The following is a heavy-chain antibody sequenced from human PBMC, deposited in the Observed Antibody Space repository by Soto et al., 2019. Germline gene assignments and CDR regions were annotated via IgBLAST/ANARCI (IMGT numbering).Heavy chain of an antibody. J-gene: IGHJ4*01. CDR2: IIPIFGTA. CDR1: GGTFSSYA. V-gene: IGHV1-69*13. D-gene: IGHD3-22*01. Sequence: SVKVSCKASGGTFSSYAISWVRQAPGQGLEWMGGIIPIFGTANYAQKFQGRVTITADESTSTAYMELSSLRSEDTAGYYCAREHWDYDDSSGYQLVAPYFDYWGQ. CDR3: AREHWDYDDSSGYQLVAPYFDY.